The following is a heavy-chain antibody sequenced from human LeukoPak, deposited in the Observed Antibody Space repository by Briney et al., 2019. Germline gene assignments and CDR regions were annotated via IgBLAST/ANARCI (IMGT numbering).Heavy chain of an antibody. CDR2: INHSGST. Sequence: SETLSLTCAVYGGSFSGYYWSWIRQPPGKGLEWIGGINHSGSTNYNPSLKSRVTISVDTSKNQFSLKLSSVTAADTAVYYCAKRTWFGELSFDYWGQGTLVTVSS. CDR3: AKRTWFGELSFDY. V-gene: IGHV4-34*01. J-gene: IGHJ4*02. CDR1: GGSFSGYY. D-gene: IGHD3-10*01.